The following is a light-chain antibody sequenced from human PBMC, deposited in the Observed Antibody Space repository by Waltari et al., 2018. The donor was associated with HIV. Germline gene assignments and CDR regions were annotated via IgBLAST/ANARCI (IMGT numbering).Light chain of an antibody. V-gene: IGLV2-8*01. CDR1: SSDIGAYDS. CDR3: SSYGDSLRVL. J-gene: IGLJ3*02. Sequence: QSALTQPPSASGSLGQSVTISCTGSSSDIGAYDSVSWFQQHPRSALKLLLYEVTRRPSAVSDRFSGSRSGSTAFLTVAGLQPDDEATYFCSSYGDSLRVLFGGGTNVTVL. CDR2: EVT.